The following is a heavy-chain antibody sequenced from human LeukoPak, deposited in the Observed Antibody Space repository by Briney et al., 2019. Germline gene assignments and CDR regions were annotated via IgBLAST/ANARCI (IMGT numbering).Heavy chain of an antibody. Sequence: PGGSLRLSCAASGFTLSSYWMSWVRQAPGKGLEWVSSISSSSSYIYYADSVKGRFTISRDNAKNSLYLQMNSLRAEDTAVYYCARLYDGSAYHADHFDYWGQGTLVIVSS. CDR3: ARLYDGSAYHADHFDY. CDR2: ISSSSSYI. D-gene: IGHD3-22*01. V-gene: IGHV3-21*01. J-gene: IGHJ4*02. CDR1: GFTLSSYW.